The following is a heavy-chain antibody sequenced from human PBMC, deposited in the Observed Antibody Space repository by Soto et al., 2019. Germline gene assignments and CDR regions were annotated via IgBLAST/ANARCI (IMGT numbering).Heavy chain of an antibody. CDR2: ISAHNDNT. D-gene: IGHD1-1*01. J-gene: IGHJ4*02. CDR3: ARGRYGDY. Sequence: QVHLVQSGAEVKKPGASVKVSCKCSGYTFTSYGITWVRQAPGQGLEWMGWISAHNDNTDYAQKLQGRVTVTRDTSTSTAYMELRSVRSDDTAVYYCARGRYGDYWGQGALVTVSS. V-gene: IGHV1-18*01. CDR1: GYTFTSYG.